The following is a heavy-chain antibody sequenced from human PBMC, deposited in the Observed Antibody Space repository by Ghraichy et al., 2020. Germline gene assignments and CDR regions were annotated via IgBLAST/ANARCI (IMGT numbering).Heavy chain of an antibody. CDR3: ARRSASSDRFDS. CDR1: GYTFTDNY. CDR2: INPHSGDT. Sequence: ASVKVSCKASGYTFTDNYIHWVRQAPGEGLEWMGWINPHSGDTNPAQIFQGRVTMTRDTSINTAYMELSGLRYDDTAVYFCARRSASSDRFDSWGQGTLVTVSS. V-gene: IGHV1-2*02. D-gene: IGHD6-6*01. J-gene: IGHJ5*01.